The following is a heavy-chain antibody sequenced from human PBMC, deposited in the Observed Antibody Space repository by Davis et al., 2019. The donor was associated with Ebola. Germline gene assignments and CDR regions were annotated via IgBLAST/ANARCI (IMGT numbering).Heavy chain of an antibody. D-gene: IGHD4/OR15-4a*01. CDR1: GYTFINND. V-gene: IGHV1-8*01. CDR3: ARPIEKRCSPGCFDL. J-gene: IGHJ2*01. Sequence: AASVKVSCKASGYTFINNDINWVRQATGQGLEWMGWMNPSSGNTGYASKFQGRVTMTRDNSINTAYMELSSLTSEDTAVYYCARPIEKRCSPGCFDLWGRGTLVTVSS. CDR2: MNPSSGNT.